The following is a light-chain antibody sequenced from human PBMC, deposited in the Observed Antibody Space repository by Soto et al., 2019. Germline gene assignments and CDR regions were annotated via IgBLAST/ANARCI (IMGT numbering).Light chain of an antibody. J-gene: IGLJ2*01. Sequence: QSVLTQPASVSGSPGQSVTISCTKTNDDVENFDLVSWYQHHPGKAPKLIIFEVSKRPSGISPRFFGSKSGSTASLTISGLRSEDEAEYFCCLFPDVTSTWIFGGGTKVTVL. CDR1: NDDVENFDL. CDR3: CLFPDVTSTWI. V-gene: IGLV2-23*02. CDR2: EVS.